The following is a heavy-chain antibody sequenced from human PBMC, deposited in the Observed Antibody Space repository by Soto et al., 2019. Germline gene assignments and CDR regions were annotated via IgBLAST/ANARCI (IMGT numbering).Heavy chain of an antibody. D-gene: IGHD6-13*01. CDR2: INAGNGNT. CDR1: GYTFTSYA. J-gene: IGHJ4*02. V-gene: IGHV1-3*01. Sequence: ASVKVSCKASGYTFTSYAMHWVRQAPGQRLEWMGWINAGNGNTKYSQKFQERVTITRDMSTSTAYMELSSLRSEDTAVYYCAADLSGQLVLDYWGQGTLVTVSS. CDR3: AADLSGQLVLDY.